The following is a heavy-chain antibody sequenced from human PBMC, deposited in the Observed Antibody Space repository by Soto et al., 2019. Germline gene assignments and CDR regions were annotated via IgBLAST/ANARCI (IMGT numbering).Heavy chain of an antibody. D-gene: IGHD1-26*01. J-gene: IGHJ6*02. CDR1: GYTFTGYY. V-gene: IGHV1-2*04. Sequence: ASVTVACKASGYTFTGYYMHWVRQAPGQGLEWMGWINPNSGGTNYAQKFQGWVTMTRDTSISTAYMELSRLRSDDTAVYYCARSGSGSYYYYYGMDVWGQGTTVTVSS. CDR3: ARSGSGSYYYYYGMDV. CDR2: INPNSGGT.